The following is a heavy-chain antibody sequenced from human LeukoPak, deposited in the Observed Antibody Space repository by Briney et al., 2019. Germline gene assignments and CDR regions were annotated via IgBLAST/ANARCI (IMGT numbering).Heavy chain of an antibody. V-gene: IGHV1-18*01. J-gene: IGHJ5*02. CDR3: ARDVHPSGYSSGWHWYNWFDP. CDR1: GYTFTSYG. D-gene: IGHD6-19*01. Sequence: ASVKVSCKASGYTFTSYGISWVRQAPGQGLEWMGWISAYSGNTKNAQKLQGRVTMTTDTSTSTAYMELRSLRSDDTAVYYCARDVHPSGYSSGWHWYNWFDPWGQGTLVTVSS. CDR2: ISAYSGNT.